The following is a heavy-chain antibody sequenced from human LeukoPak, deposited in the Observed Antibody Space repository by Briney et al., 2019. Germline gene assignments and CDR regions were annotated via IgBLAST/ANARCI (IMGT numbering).Heavy chain of an antibody. J-gene: IGHJ4*02. D-gene: IGHD6-13*01. V-gene: IGHV4-39*07. Sequence: SETLSLTCTVSGGSISSSSHYWGWIRRPPGKGLEWIGSISYSGSTYYNPSLESRVTILVDTSKNQFSLKLSSVTAADTAVYYCARVTGYMTEDYFDYWGQGTLITVSS. CDR1: GGSISSSSHY. CDR2: ISYSGST. CDR3: ARVTGYMTEDYFDY.